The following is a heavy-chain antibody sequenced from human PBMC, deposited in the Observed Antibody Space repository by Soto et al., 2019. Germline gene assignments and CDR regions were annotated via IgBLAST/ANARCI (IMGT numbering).Heavy chain of an antibody. V-gene: IGHV1-69*02. CDR1: GDTFSFYT. CDR3: ATSYGSGYPAFDY. D-gene: IGHD3-10*01. Sequence: QVQLVQSGAEVKKPGSSVKVSCKASGDTFSFYTINWVRQAPGLGLEWVGRINPILSMSNYAQKFQGRVTMSADQSASTAVMDRRVLRCADRAMYCCATSYGSGYPAFDYWGQGALVSVSS. J-gene: IGHJ4*02. CDR2: INPILSMS.